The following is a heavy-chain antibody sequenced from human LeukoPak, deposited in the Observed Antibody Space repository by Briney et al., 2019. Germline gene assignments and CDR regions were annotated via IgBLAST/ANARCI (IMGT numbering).Heavy chain of an antibody. CDR3: TTHQIVVVPSAMGMDV. J-gene: IGHJ6*02. CDR2: ISGSGGST. Sequence: GGSLRLSCAASGFTFSSYAMSWVRQTPGKGLEWVSAISGSGGSTYYADSVKGRFTISRDNSKNTLYLQMNGLKTEDTAVYYCTTHQIVVVPSAMGMDVWGQGTTVTVSS. CDR1: GFTFSSYA. D-gene: IGHD2-2*01. V-gene: IGHV3-23*01.